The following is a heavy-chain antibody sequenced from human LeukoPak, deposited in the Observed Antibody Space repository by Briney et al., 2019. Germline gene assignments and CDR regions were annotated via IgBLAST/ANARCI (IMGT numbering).Heavy chain of an antibody. CDR2: IYSGGST. D-gene: IGHD1-7*01. V-gene: IGHV3-66*04. CDR1: GFTVSSNY. J-gene: IGHJ6*02. CDR3: ARRSSGVDWNYVPYYGMDV. Sequence: GGSLRPSCAASGFTVSSNYMSWVRQAPGKGLEWVSVIYSGGSTYYADSVKGRFTISRDNSKNTLYLQMNSLRAEDTAVYYCARRSSGVDWNYVPYYGMDVWGQGTTVTVSS.